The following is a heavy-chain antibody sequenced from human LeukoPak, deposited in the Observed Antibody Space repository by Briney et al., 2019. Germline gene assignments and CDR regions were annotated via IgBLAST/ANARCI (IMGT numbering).Heavy chain of an antibody. CDR3: ARDYGFTPDY. CDR2: IWFDGIKK. V-gene: IGHV3-33*01. CDR1: GFTFSTYV. J-gene: IGHJ4*02. Sequence: PGRSLRLSCAASGFTFSTYVMHWVRQAPGKGLEWVAVIWFDGIKKDYVDSVKGRFSISRDDSKNTVYLQMNSLRAEDTAVYYCARDYGFTPDYWGQGTLVTVSS. D-gene: IGHD3-16*01.